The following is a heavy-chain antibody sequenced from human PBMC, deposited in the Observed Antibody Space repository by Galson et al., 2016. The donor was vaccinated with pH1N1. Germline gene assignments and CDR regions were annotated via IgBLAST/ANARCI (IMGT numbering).Heavy chain of an antibody. CDR3: ARGDTKGSFGLDT. J-gene: IGHJ4*02. D-gene: IGHD3-10*01. CDR1: GYSFTDFC. Sequence: SVKVSCKAFGYSFTDFCIHWVRQAPGQGLEWMGLVHPRAGVTKVAQGVQDRVTMTSDTSTSSVYMELSSLRSEDTAVYYCARGDTKGSFGLDTWGQGTLVTVSS. V-gene: IGHV1-46*03. CDR2: VHPRAGVT.